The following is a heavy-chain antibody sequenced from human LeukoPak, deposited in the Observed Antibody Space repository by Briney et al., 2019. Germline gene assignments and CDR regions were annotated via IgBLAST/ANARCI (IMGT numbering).Heavy chain of an antibody. D-gene: IGHD1-14*01. Sequence: KAGGSLRVSCAASGFTFTGHWMSWVRQAPGKGLEWVANINQGGSDRYYVDSVKGRFTISRDNANNLLYLQMNSLRGEDTAVYYCTRDRSRAEDDWGQGTLVTVSS. CDR1: GFTFTGHW. CDR3: TRDRSRAEDD. V-gene: IGHV3-7*01. J-gene: IGHJ4*02. CDR2: INQGGSDR.